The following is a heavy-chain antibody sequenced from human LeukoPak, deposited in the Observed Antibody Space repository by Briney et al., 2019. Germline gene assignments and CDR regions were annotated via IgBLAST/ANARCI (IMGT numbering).Heavy chain of an antibody. Sequence: SETLSLSCAVYGGSLSNYYWSWSPQPPGKGVEWSGEINHSGSTKFNPSLKSRVTILVDMSKSQFSLELRSVSAADTAVYYCARGPASGSDFAWFDPWGQGTLVTVSS. CDR2: INHSGST. J-gene: IGHJ5*02. V-gene: IGHV4-34*01. CDR3: ARGPASGSDFAWFDP. CDR1: GGSLSNYY. D-gene: IGHD3-10*01.